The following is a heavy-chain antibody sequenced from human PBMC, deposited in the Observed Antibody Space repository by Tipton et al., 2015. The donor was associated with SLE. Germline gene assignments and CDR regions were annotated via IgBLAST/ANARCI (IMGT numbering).Heavy chain of an antibody. CDR1: GGSISRHS. CDR2: LDYTGNT. CDR3: ARGVIFKGFDS. D-gene: IGHD2/OR15-2a*01. V-gene: IGHV4-59*11. J-gene: IGHJ5*01. Sequence: TLSLTCTVSGGSISRHSWNWIRQPPGKGLQWIGYLDYTGNTNYSPSLKRRVTMSIDTSKNQFSLRLSSVTAADTAVYYCARGVIFKGFDSWGQGTLVTVSS.